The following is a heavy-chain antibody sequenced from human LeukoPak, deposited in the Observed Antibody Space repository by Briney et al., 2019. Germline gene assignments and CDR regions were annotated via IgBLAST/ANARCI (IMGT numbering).Heavy chain of an antibody. D-gene: IGHD2-2*01. CDR2: IYYSGST. CDR3: ARHSLLGGSCSSPTCYVGY. V-gene: IGHV4-59*08. Sequence: SETLSLTCTVSGGSISSYYWSWIRQPPGKGLEWIGYIYYSGSTNYNPSLKSRVTISADTSKNQFSLKLSSVTAADTAVYYCARHSLLGGSCSSPTCYVGYWGQGTLVTVSS. J-gene: IGHJ4*02. CDR1: GGSISSYY.